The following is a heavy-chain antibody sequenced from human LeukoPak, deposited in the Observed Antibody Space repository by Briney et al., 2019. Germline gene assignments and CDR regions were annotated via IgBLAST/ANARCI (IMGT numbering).Heavy chain of an antibody. J-gene: IGHJ5*02. V-gene: IGHV5-51*01. Sequence: GASLQISCKGSGYSFTSYLIGWGRPLPGKGLGWMGIIYPGDSDTRYSPSFQGQVTISADKSISTVYLQWSSLKASDTAMYYCARLPAIYGWFDPWGQGTLVTASS. CDR3: ARLPAIYGWFDP. D-gene: IGHD2-2*02. CDR1: GYSFTSYL. CDR2: IYPGDSDT.